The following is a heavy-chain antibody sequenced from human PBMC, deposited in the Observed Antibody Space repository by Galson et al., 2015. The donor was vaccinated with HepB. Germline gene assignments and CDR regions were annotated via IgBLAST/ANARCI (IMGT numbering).Heavy chain of an antibody. J-gene: IGHJ4*02. CDR3: ARDFKWNYDY. CDR2: ISPDGNII. V-gene: IGHV3-30-3*01. Sequence: SLRLSCAASGFTLSSYNMHWVRQAPVKGLEWVAIISPDGNIIYYADSVRGRFTISRDNSKSTLFLQVDSLRPDDTAVYYCARDFKWNYDYWGQGTLVTVSS. CDR1: GFTLSSYN. D-gene: IGHD1-26*01.